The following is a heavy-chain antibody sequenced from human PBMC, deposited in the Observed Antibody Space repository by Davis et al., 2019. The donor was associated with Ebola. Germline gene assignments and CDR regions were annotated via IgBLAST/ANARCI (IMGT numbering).Heavy chain of an antibody. Sequence: GESLKISCVASGFTFSRFDMHWVRQHTGKGLEWVSRIGPLGDALYPDSVRGRFIMSRDNGKNSLYLQMNSLGAGDTAVYFCARIFSWGYFDLWGRGALVTVSS. V-gene: IGHV3-13*01. CDR1: GFTFSRFD. CDR2: IGPLGDA. D-gene: IGHD3-3*01. CDR3: ARIFSWGYFDL. J-gene: IGHJ2*01.